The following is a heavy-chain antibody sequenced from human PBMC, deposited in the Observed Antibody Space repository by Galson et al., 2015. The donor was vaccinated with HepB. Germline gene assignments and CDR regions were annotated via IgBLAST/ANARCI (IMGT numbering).Heavy chain of an antibody. CDR1: GGSISSYY. V-gene: IGHV4-59*01. J-gene: IGHJ5*02. CDR3: ARVRVTLVVRGVPSRYNWFDP. CDR2: IYYSGST. Sequence: SETLSLTCTVSGGSISSYYWSWIRQPPGKGLEWIGYIYYSGSTNYNPSLKSRVTISVDTSKNQFSLKLSSVTAADTAVYYCARVRVTLVVRGVPSRYNWFDPWGQGTLVTVSS. D-gene: IGHD3-10*01.